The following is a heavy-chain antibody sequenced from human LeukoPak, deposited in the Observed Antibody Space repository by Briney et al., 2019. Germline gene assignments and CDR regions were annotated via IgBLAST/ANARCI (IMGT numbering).Heavy chain of an antibody. V-gene: IGHV3-20*04. CDR2: INWNGGST. J-gene: IGHJ6*03. Sequence: GGSLRLSCAASGFTFDDYGMSWVRQAPGKGLEWVSNINWNGGSTGYADSVKGRFTISRDNAENSLYLQMNSLRAEDTAVYYCARGYCSGGYCYPVLPDYYYYMDVWGKGTTVTVSS. CDR1: GFTFDDYG. D-gene: IGHD2-15*01. CDR3: ARGYCSGGYCYPVLPDYYYYMDV.